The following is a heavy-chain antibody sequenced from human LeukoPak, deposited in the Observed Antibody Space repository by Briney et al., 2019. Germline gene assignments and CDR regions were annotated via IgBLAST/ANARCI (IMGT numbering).Heavy chain of an antibody. Sequence: ASVTVSCKASGGTFSSYPFTWVRQAPGQGLEWMGEITPIFGAANYAQTFQGRVTITADESTSTAHMELSSLRSEDTAVYYCARLTGTTFYYYMDVWGKGTTVTVSS. CDR2: ITPIFGAA. J-gene: IGHJ6*03. CDR3: ARLTGTTFYYYMDV. D-gene: IGHD1-7*01. V-gene: IGHV1-69*01. CDR1: GGTFSSYP.